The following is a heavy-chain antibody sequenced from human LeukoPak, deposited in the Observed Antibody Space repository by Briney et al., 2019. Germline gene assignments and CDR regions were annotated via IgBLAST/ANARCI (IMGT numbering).Heavy chain of an antibody. CDR1: GGSISSYY. J-gene: IGHJ6*03. D-gene: IGHD6-13*01. CDR2: IYTSGST. V-gene: IGHV4-4*09. CDR3: ARSSSSWYYYYYYMDV. Sequence: SETLSLTCTVSGGSISSYYWSWIRQPPGKGLEWIGYIYTSGSTNYNPSLKSRVTISVDTSKNQFSLKLSSVTAADTAVYYCARSSSSWYYYYYYMDVWGKGTTVTVSS.